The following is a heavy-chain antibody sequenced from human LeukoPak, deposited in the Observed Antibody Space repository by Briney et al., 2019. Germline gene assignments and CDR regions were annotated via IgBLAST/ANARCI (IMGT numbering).Heavy chain of an antibody. CDR1: GYSISSGYY. V-gene: IGHV4-38-2*01. CDR3: ARVGGVGYYYYMDV. J-gene: IGHJ6*03. CDR2: IYHSGST. Sequence: SETLSLTCVVSGYSISSGYYWGWIRPPPGKGLEWIGSIYHSGSTYYNPSLKSRVTISVDTSKNQFSLKLSSVTAADTAVYYCARVGGVGYYYYMDVWGKGTTVTVSS. D-gene: IGHD3-16*01.